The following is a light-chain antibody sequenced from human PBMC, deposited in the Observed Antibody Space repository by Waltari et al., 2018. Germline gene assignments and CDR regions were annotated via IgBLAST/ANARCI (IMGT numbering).Light chain of an antibody. Sequence: QSALTQPPPASGSPGQSVPISCTGTSSDVGGHNRASWYQQYPGTAPKLIIYEVDKRPSGVPDRFSGSRSGNTASLTVSGLQADDESVYYCSSYRGDYNWVFGGGTKLTVL. CDR2: EVD. CDR1: SSDVGGHNR. V-gene: IGLV2-8*01. CDR3: SSYRGDYNWV. J-gene: IGLJ2*01.